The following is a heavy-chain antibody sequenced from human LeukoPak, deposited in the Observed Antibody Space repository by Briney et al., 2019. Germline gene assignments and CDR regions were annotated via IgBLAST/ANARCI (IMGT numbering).Heavy chain of an antibody. Sequence: GGSLRLSCAASGFTFSSYSMNWVRQAPGKGLEWVSSISSSSSYIYYADSVKGRSTISRDNAKNSLYLQMNSLRAEDTAVYYCASFIYSSGWDFDYWGQGTLVTVSS. V-gene: IGHV3-21*01. D-gene: IGHD6-19*01. CDR1: GFTFSSYS. CDR2: ISSSSSYI. CDR3: ASFIYSSGWDFDY. J-gene: IGHJ4*02.